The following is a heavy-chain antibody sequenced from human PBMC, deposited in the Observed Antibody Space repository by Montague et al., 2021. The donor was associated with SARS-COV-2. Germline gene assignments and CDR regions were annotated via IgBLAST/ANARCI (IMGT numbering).Heavy chain of an antibody. CDR1: VESISGADR. CDR3: ARVGAYGDYPTPPTFDY. D-gene: IGHD4-17*01. J-gene: IGHJ4*02. V-gene: IGHV4-61*08. Sequence: SETLSLTCVRLVESISGADRRSSLRQPRGQEMSCAGYSYYSGSTNYNPSLKSRVTISVDTSKNQFSLKLSSVTAADTAVYYCARVGAYGDYPTPPTFDYWGQGTLVTVSS. CDR2: SYYSGST.